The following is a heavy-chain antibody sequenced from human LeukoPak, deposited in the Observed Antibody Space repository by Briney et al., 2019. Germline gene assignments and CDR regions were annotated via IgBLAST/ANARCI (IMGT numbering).Heavy chain of an antibody. CDR1: GFTFSSYD. V-gene: IGHV3-13*04. D-gene: IGHD6-19*01. Sequence: PGGSLRLSCAASGFTFSSYDMHWVRQATGKGLEWVSAIGTAGDTYYPGSVKGRFTISRENAKSSLYLQMNSLRAGDTAVYYCARGGQWLAPSGAFDIWGQGTMVTVSS. J-gene: IGHJ3*02. CDR2: IGTAGDT. CDR3: ARGGQWLAPSGAFDI.